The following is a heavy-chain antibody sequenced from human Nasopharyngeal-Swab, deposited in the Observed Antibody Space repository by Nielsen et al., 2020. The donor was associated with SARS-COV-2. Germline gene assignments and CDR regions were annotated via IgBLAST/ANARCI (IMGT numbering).Heavy chain of an antibody. J-gene: IGHJ6*03. Sequence: GESLKISCAAFGFTFSNAWMNWVRQAPGKGLEWVGRIKSKTDGGTTDYAAPVKGRFTISRDDSKNTLYLQMNSLKTEDTAVYYCTTVHGSGQGYYYYYYMDVWGKGTTVTVSS. CDR2: IKSKTDGGTT. D-gene: IGHD6-19*01. V-gene: IGHV3-15*07. CDR3: TTVHGSGQGYYYYYYMDV. CDR1: GFTFSNAW.